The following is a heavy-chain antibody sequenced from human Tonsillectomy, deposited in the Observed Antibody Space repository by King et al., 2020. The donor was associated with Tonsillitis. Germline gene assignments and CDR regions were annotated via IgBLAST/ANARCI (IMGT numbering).Heavy chain of an antibody. Sequence: VQLVESGGGLVQPGGSLRLSCAASGFTFSSYWMSWVRPAPGKGREWVAHIKQDESEKYYVDSVKGRFTISRDNAKNSLYLQMNSLRAEDTAVYYCARLTVVVAGLDQWGQGTLVTVSS. J-gene: IGHJ4*02. V-gene: IGHV3-7*01. CDR1: GFTFSSYW. CDR3: ARLTVVVAGLDQ. CDR2: IKQDESEK. D-gene: IGHD6-19*01.